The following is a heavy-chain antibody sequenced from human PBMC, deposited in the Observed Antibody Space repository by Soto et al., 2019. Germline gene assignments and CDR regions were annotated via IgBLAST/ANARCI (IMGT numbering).Heavy chain of an antibody. J-gene: IGHJ3*02. CDR2: IIPIFGTA. CDR1: GGTFSSYA. V-gene: IGHV1-69*12. CDR3: ARETTNGTDSFDI. Sequence: QVQLVQSGAEVKKPGSSVKVSCKASGGTFSSYAISWVRQAPGQGLEWMGGIIPIFGTANYAQTFQGRVTITADDSAITACMEVSSLRSEDTAVDYCARETTNGTDSFDIWGQGTIVTVAS. D-gene: IGHD1-1*01.